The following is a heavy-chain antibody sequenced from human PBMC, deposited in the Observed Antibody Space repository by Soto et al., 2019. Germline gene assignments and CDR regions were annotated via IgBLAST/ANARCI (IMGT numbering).Heavy chain of an antibody. CDR2: IHYGDTT. Sequence: GGSLRLSCAASGFTVSGTYMVWVRQAPGKGLEWVSFIHYGDTTYYADSVKGRFTISRDSSKNTLYLQMNSLRADDTAIYYCARDGGSGSPSPGDVSYYYGMDVWGQGTTVTVSS. CDR1: GFTVSGTY. V-gene: IGHV3-53*01. D-gene: IGHD6-19*01. J-gene: IGHJ6*02. CDR3: ARDGGSGSPSPGDVSYYYGMDV.